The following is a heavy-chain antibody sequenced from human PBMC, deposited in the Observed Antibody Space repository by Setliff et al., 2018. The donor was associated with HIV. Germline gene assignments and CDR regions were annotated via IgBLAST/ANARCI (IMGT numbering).Heavy chain of an antibody. CDR3: ARHTVENYDVLTGDHPLGGFDH. D-gene: IGHD3-9*01. CDR2: IYHTGSS. CDR1: GFSISSRYY. V-gene: IGHV4-38-2*01. J-gene: IGHJ4*02. Sequence: SETLSLTCDVSGFSISSRYYWGWIRQSPGKGLEWIGNIYHTGSSYYNPSLNDRATISLDTSKNQFSLKLSSVTAADTAVYYCARHTVENYDVLTGDHPLGGFDHWGQGILVTVSS.